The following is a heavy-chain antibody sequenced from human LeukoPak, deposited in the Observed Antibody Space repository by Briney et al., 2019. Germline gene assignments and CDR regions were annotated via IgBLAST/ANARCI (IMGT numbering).Heavy chain of an antibody. D-gene: IGHD3-22*01. Sequence: ASVKVSCKASGYTFTSYGISWVRQAPGQGLEWMGWISAYNGNTNYAQKLQGRVTMTTDTSTSTAYMELRSLRSDDTAVDYCAREDYYDSSGYTYYFDYWGQGTLVTDSS. CDR1: GYTFTSYG. J-gene: IGHJ4*02. CDR3: AREDYYDSSGYTYYFDY. V-gene: IGHV1-18*01. CDR2: ISAYNGNT.